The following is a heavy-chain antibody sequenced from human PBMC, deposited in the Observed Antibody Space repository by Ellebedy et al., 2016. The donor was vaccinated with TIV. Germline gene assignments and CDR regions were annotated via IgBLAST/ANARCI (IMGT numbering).Heavy chain of an antibody. D-gene: IGHD1-26*01. V-gene: IGHV1-8*01. CDR2: MNPNSGNT. CDR3: ARAPAVGATGFDY. Sequence: AASVKVSCKASGYTFTSYDINWERQATGQGLELMGWMNPNSGNTSYAQKFQGRVTMTRNTSISTAYMELSSLRSEDTAVYYCARAPAVGATGFDYWGQGTLVTVSS. J-gene: IGHJ4*02. CDR1: GYTFTSYD.